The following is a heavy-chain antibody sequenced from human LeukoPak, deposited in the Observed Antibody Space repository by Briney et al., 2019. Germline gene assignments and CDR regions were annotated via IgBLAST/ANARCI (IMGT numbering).Heavy chain of an antibody. Sequence: PGGSLRLSCAASGFTFSSYSMNWVRQAPGKGLEWVSSISNSSSYIYYADSVKGRFTISRDNSKNTLYLQMNSLRAEDTAVYYCARRAGAYSHPYDYWGQGTLVTVSS. J-gene: IGHJ4*02. D-gene: IGHD4/OR15-4a*01. V-gene: IGHV3-21*04. CDR2: ISNSSSYI. CDR1: GFTFSSYS. CDR3: ARRAGAYSHPYDY.